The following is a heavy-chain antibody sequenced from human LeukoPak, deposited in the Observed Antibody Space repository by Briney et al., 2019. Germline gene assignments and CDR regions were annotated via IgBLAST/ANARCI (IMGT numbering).Heavy chain of an antibody. V-gene: IGHV4-59*01. D-gene: IGHD3-16*01. CDR3: ARGEGGNLVWFDP. CDR2: IYYNGST. Sequence: SETLSLTCTVSGGSISSYYWSWIRQPPGKGLEWIGYIYYNGSTNYNPSLKSRVTISVDTSKNQFSLKLSSVTAADTAVYYCARGEGGNLVWFDPWGQGTLVTVSS. CDR1: GGSISSYY. J-gene: IGHJ5*02.